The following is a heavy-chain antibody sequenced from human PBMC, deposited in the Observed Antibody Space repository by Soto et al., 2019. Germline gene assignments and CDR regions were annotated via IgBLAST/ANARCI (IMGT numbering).Heavy chain of an antibody. CDR2: IIPIFGTA. CDR1: GGTFSSYA. CDR3: ARSLYYYDSSLFLRFDY. D-gene: IGHD3-22*01. V-gene: IGHV1-69*01. Sequence: QVPLVQSGAEVKKPGSSVKVSCKASGGTFSSYAISWVRQAPGQGLEWMGGIIPIFGTANYAQKFQGRVTITADESTSTAYMELSSLRSEDTAVYYCARSLYYYDSSLFLRFDYWGQGTLVTVSS. J-gene: IGHJ4*02.